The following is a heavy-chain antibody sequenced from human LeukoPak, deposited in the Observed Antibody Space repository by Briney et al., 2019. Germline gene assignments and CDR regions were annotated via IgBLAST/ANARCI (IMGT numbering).Heavy chain of an antibody. CDR3: AGGNYYGMDV. J-gene: IGHJ6*02. CDR1: ESTFSKFW. Sequence: GGSLRLSCAASESTFSKFWMHWVRQAPGKGLVWVSGINRDGSTTTYADSVKGRFTVSRDNAENTLYLQMNSLRAEDTAVYYCAGGNYYGMDVWGQGTTVTVSS. CDR2: INRDGSTT. D-gene: IGHD2/OR15-2a*01. V-gene: IGHV3-74*03.